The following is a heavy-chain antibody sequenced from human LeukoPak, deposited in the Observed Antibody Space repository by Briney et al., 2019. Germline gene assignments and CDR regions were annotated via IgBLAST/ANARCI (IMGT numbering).Heavy chain of an antibody. J-gene: IGHJ6*03. D-gene: IGHD6-19*01. CDR2: IYTSGST. CDR1: GGSISSYY. Sequence: SETLSLTCTVSGGSISSYYWSWIRQPAGKRLEWIGRIYTSGSTNYNPSLKSRVTMSVDTSKNQFSLKLSSVTAADTAVYYCARDLAVAGTNSPRKLPHIYYYYYYMDVWGKGTTVTVSS. V-gene: IGHV4-4*07. CDR3: ARDLAVAGTNSPRKLPHIYYYYYYMDV.